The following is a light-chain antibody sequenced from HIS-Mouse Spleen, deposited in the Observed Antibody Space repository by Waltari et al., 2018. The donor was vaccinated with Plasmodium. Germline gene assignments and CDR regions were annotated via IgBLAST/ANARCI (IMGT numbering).Light chain of an antibody. V-gene: IGLV2-8*01. CDR1: RSDVGGYNH. CDR2: EVS. Sequence: QSALTQPPSASGSPGQSVTISCTGTRSDVGGYNHAPWYQQHPGKAPKPMIYEVSKRPSGVPDRFSGSKSGNTASLTVSGLQAEDEADYYCSSYAGSNNLVFGGGTKLTVL. CDR3: SSYAGSNNLV. J-gene: IGLJ2*01.